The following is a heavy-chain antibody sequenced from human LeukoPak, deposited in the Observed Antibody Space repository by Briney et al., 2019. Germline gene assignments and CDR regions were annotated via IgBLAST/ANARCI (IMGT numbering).Heavy chain of an antibody. J-gene: IGHJ6*03. CDR3: ARGSSDGGLWFGESPTYYMDV. CDR2: IYYSGST. D-gene: IGHD3-10*01. V-gene: IGHV4-59*12. CDR1: GGSISSYY. Sequence: SETLSLTCTVSGGSISSYYWSWIRQPPGKGLEWIGYIYYSGSTNYNPSLKSRVTMSVDTSKNQFSLKLSSVTAADTAVYYCARGSSDGGLWFGESPTYYMDVWGKGTTVTISS.